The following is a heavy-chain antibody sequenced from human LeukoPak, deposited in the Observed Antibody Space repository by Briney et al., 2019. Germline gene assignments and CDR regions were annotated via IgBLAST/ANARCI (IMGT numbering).Heavy chain of an antibody. CDR1: GASISSFY. D-gene: IGHD3-16*01. V-gene: IGHV4-59*04. J-gene: IGHJ4*02. CDR3: ARQGGLRLIDY. Sequence: SEALSLACTVSGASISSFYWSWIRQPPGKGLEWIGTIYYSGSTYYNPSLKSRVTMSVDTSKNQFSLKLNSVTAADTAVYYCARQGGLRLIDYWGQGTLVTVSS. CDR2: IYYSGST.